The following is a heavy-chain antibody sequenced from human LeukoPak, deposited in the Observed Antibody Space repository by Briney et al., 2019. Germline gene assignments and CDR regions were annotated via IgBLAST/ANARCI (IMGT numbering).Heavy chain of an antibody. D-gene: IGHD2-15*01. CDR2: IYYSGST. V-gene: IGHV4-30-4*08. CDR1: GGSFSGYY. CDR3: ARDFVVVVAATDYYYYGMDV. Sequence: PSETLSLTCAVYGGSFSGYYWSWIRQPPGKGLEWLGYIYYSGSTYYNPSLKSRVTISVDTSKNQFFLKLSSVTAADTAVYYCARDFVVVVAATDYYYYGMDVWGQGTTVTVSS. J-gene: IGHJ6*02.